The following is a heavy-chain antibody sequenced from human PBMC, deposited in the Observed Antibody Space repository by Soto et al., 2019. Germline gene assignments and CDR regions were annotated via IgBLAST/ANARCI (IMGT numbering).Heavy chain of an antibody. CDR3: ARVSEIRYYDSSGYPYYFDY. CDR1: GGSISSYY. Sequence: SETLSLTCTVSGGSISSYYWSWIRQPPGKGLEWIGYIYYSGSTNYNPSLKSRVTISVDTSKNQFSLKLSSVTAADTAVYYCARVSEIRYYDSSGYPYYFDYWGQGTLVTVSS. V-gene: IGHV4-59*01. CDR2: IYYSGST. J-gene: IGHJ4*02. D-gene: IGHD3-22*01.